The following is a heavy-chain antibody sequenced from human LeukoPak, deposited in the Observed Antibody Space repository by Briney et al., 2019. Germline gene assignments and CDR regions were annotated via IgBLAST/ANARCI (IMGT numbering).Heavy chain of an antibody. Sequence: GGSLKISCKGSGYSLTIYWIGWVRQMPGKGLEWMGIIYPGDSDTRYSPSFQGQVSISADKSITTAYLQWSSLKASDTAIYYCARIRNYDILTGYYPHFDYWGQGTLVTVSS. D-gene: IGHD3-9*01. CDR3: ARIRNYDILTGYYPHFDY. CDR2: IYPGDSDT. J-gene: IGHJ4*02. V-gene: IGHV5-51*01. CDR1: GYSLTIYW.